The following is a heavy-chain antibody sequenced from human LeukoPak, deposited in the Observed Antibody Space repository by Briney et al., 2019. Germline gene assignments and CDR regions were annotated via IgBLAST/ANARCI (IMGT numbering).Heavy chain of an antibody. CDR1: GFTFSSYA. J-gene: IGHJ4*02. Sequence: GGSLRLSCTASGFTFSSYAIHWVRQAPGKGLEWVAIISYDGFNKYADSVKGRFTIPRDNSKSTLSLQMNSLRAEDTAVYFCARDRPRYCSGGTCYSTDTFDYWGQGTLVTVSS. V-gene: IGHV3-30-3*01. D-gene: IGHD2-15*01. CDR3: ARDRPRYCSGGTCYSTDTFDY. CDR2: ISYDGFNK.